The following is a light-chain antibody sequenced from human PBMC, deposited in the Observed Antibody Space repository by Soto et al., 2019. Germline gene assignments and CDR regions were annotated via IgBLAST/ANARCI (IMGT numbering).Light chain of an antibody. V-gene: IGKV1-39*01. CDR2: AAS. CDR3: QQSYSTPYT. J-gene: IGKJ2*01. CDR1: QSISSY. Sequence: DIQMTQSPSSLSASVGYRVTITCRASQSISSYLNWYQQKPGKAPKLLIYAASSLQSGVPSRFSGRGSGTDFTLTISSLQPEDFATYYCQQSYSTPYTFGQGTKLEIK.